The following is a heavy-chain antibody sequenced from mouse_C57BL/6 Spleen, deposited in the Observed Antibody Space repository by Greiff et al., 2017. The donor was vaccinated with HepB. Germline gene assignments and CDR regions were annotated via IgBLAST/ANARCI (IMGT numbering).Heavy chain of an antibody. CDR2: ISSGGDYI. V-gene: IGHV5-9-1*02. Sequence: DVMLVESGEGLVKPGGSLKLSCAASGFTFSSYAMSWVRQTPEKRLEWVAYISSGGDYIYYADTVKGRYTISRDNARNTLYLQMSSLKSEDTAMYYCTRAGTYYDYGLYAMDYWGQGTSVTVSS. D-gene: IGHD2-4*01. CDR3: TRAGTYYDYGLYAMDY. J-gene: IGHJ4*01. CDR1: GFTFSSYA.